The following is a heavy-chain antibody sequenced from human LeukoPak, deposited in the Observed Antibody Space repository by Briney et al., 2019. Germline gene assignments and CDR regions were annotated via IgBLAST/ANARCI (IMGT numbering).Heavy chain of an antibody. Sequence: GGSLRLSCAASGFTFSSYWMSWVRQAPGKGLEWVGFIRSKAYGGTTEYAASVKGRFTISRDDSKSIAYLQMNSLKNEDTAVYYCTRDLPYYYDSSGYSGYWGQGTLVTVSS. J-gene: IGHJ4*02. CDR3: TRDLPYYYDSSGYSGY. V-gene: IGHV3-49*04. CDR1: GFTFSSYW. CDR2: IRSKAYGGTT. D-gene: IGHD3-22*01.